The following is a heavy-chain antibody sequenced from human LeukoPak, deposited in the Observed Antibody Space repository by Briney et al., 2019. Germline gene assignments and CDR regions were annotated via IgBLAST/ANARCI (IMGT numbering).Heavy chain of an antibody. V-gene: IGHV3-48*04. J-gene: IGHJ4*02. CDR1: GFTFSGYS. CDR2: ISDSSSAM. D-gene: IGHD2-2*01. CDR3: AGYCSSVSCRNIDY. Sequence: GGSLRLSCAASGFTFSGYSMNWVRQAPGKGLEWVSYISDSSSAMYYADSVKGRFTISRDNAKNSLYLQMNSLRAEDTAVYYRAGYCSSVSCRNIDYWGQGTLVTVSS.